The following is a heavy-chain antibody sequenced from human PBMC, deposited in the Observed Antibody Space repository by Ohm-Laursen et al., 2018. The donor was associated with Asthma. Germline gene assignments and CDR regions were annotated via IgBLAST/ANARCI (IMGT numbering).Heavy chain of an antibody. CDR2: IKPDGTEN. D-gene: IGHD1-1*01. Sequence: GSLRLSCTASGVPFNTSWMTWVRQVPGKGLEWVANIKPDGTENAYLDSVRGRFTISKDNAKNSLFLQMNSLRGEDTALYYCARDSGWNALDYWGQGTLVSVSS. CDR3: ARDSGWNALDY. CDR1: GVPFNTSW. J-gene: IGHJ4*02. V-gene: IGHV3-7*05.